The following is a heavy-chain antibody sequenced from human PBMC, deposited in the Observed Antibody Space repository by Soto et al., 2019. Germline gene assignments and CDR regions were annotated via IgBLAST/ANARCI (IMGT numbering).Heavy chain of an antibody. V-gene: IGHV3-30*18. CDR3: AKEGNSGYDSSSSWYWLYYYGMDV. CDR2: ISYDGSNK. Sequence: QVQLVESGGGVVQPGRSLRLSCAASGFTFSSYGMHWVRQAPGKGLEWVAVISYDGSNKYYADSVKGRFTISRDNSKNTLYLQMNSLRAEDTAVYYCAKEGNSGYDSSSSWYWLYYYGMDVW. D-gene: IGHD5-12*01. J-gene: IGHJ6*01. CDR1: GFTFSSYG.